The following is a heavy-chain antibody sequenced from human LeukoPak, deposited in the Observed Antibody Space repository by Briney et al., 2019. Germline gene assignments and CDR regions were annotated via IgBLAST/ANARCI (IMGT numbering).Heavy chain of an antibody. D-gene: IGHD6-6*01. CDR2: INSDGSST. J-gene: IGHJ3*02. Sequence: PGGSLRLSCSASGFTFSCYWMHWVRQAPGKGLVWVSRINSDGSSTSYADSVKGRFTISRDNAKNTLYLQMNSLRAEDTAVYYCARDGQQLVHDAFDIWGQGTMVTVSP. V-gene: IGHV3-74*01. CDR1: GFTFSCYW. CDR3: ARDGQQLVHDAFDI.